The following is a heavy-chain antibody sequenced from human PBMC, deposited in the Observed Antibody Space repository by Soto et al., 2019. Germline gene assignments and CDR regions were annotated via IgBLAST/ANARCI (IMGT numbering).Heavy chain of an antibody. D-gene: IGHD5-12*01. CDR2: IIPMFGTA. Sequence: QVQLVQSGAEVKKPESSVKVSCKAPGGTFSTYAISWVRQAPGQGLEWMGGIIPMFGTANYAQRFQDRVTXTXXESTNTVYMGLSSLRSEDTAVYFCASGLQLWLRRINNGYSGWGQGTLVTVSS. CDR1: GGTFSTYA. CDR3: ASGLQLWLRRINNGYSG. V-gene: IGHV1-69*05. J-gene: IGHJ4*02.